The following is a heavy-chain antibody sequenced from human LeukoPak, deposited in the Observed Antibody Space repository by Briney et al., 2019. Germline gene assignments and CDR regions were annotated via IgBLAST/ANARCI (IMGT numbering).Heavy chain of an antibody. V-gene: IGHV1-69*13. J-gene: IGHJ6*02. CDR2: IIPIFGTA. D-gene: IGHD6-13*01. Sequence: SVKVSCKASGGTFSSYAISWVRQAPGQGLEWMGGIIPIFGTANYAQKFQGRVTITADESTSTAYMELSSLRSEDTAVYYCARDLYSSSWYGGYYYYGMDVWGQGTTVTVSS. CDR3: ARDLYSSSWYGGYYYYGMDV. CDR1: GGTFSSYA.